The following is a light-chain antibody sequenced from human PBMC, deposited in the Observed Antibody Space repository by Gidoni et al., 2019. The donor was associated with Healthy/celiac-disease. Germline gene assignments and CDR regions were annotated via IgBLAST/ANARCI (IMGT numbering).Light chain of an antibody. CDR3: QQYGSSPQT. J-gene: IGKJ1*01. CDR2: GAS. V-gene: IGKV3-20*01. CDR1: QSVSSSY. Sequence: DIVLPPSPGTLSLSPGERATLSCRASQSVSSSYLAWYQQKPGQAPRLLIYGASSRATGIPDRFSGSGSGTDFTLTISRLEPEDFAVYYCQQYGSSPQTFGQGTKVEIK.